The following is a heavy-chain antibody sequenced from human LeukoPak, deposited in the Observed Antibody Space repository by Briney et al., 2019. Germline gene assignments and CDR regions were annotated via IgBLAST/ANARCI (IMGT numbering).Heavy chain of an antibody. CDR2: MNPNSGNT. J-gene: IGHJ6*03. D-gene: IGHD3-10*01. CDR3: ARGVWYYGSGSYSYYMDV. CDR1: GYTFTSYD. Sequence: ASVKVSCKASGYTFTSYDINWVRQATGQGLEWMGWMNPNSGNTGYAQKFQGRVTMTRNTSISTAYMELSSLRSEDTAVYYCARGVWYYGSGSYSYYMDVWGKGTTVTVSS. V-gene: IGHV1-8*01.